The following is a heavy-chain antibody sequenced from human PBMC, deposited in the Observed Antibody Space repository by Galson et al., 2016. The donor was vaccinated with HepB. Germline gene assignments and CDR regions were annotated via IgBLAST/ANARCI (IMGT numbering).Heavy chain of an antibody. CDR1: AYIFTGYY. CDR3: ARAVIGAFDV. V-gene: IGHV1-2*02. D-gene: IGHD2-21*01. CDR2: VNPKSGGT. Sequence: SVKVSCKASAYIFTGYYINWVRQAPGQGLEWMGWVNPKSGGTNYAQNFQGRVTMTSDTSTSTAYTELSRLISDDTAVYYCARAVIGAFDVWGQGTMVTVSS. J-gene: IGHJ3*01.